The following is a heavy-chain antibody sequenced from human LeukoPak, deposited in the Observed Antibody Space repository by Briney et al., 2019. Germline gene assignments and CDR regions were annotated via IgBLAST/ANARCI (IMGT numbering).Heavy chain of an antibody. CDR2: INPNSGGT. J-gene: IGHJ1*01. CDR3: ARPDDYDFWSGYPEYFQH. CDR1: GYTFTTYD. Sequence: GASVKVSCKASGYTFTTYDINWVRQAPGQGLEWMGWINPNSGGTNYAQKFQGRVTMTRDTSISTAYMELSRLRSDDTAVYYCARPDDYDFWSGYPEYFQHWGQGTLVTVSS. V-gene: IGHV1-2*02. D-gene: IGHD3-3*01.